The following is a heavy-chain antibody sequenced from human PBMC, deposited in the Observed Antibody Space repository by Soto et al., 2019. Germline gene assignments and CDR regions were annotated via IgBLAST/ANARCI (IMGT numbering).Heavy chain of an antibody. Sequence: QVQLQQWGAGLLRPSESLSLTCGMSGVSLSGFFWGWVRQSPGKGLEWIGEMDYAGKFNYNPSLRRRVILSPVISTNPFSLPLESVTAADTGDSFCVRTALATLGTKNNSVMDVWGRGTTVTIAS. J-gene: IGHJ6*02. CDR1: GVSLSGFF. V-gene: IGHV4-34*06. CDR3: VRTALATLGTKNNSVMDV. D-gene: IGHD1-20*01. CDR2: MDYAGKF.